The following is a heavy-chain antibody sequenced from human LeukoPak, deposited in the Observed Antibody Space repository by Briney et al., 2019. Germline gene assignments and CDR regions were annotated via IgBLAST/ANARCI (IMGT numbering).Heavy chain of an antibody. D-gene: IGHD2-15*01. CDR1: GFNFINYW. V-gene: IGHV3-7*01. CDR2: VKEDGTTK. J-gene: IGHJ4*02. Sequence: PGGSLRLSCAASGFNFINYWMSWVRQAPGKGLEWVANVKEDGTTKQYVDSVKGRFTISRDSAKNSLHLQMDSLRAEDTAVYYCVSQEVVPHWGQGTLVSVSS. CDR3: VSQEVVPH.